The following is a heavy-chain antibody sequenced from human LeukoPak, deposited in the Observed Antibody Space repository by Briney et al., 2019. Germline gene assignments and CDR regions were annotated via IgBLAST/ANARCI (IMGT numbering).Heavy chain of an antibody. V-gene: IGHV4-39*01. D-gene: IGHD3-10*01. CDR1: GGSISSSSYY. J-gene: IGHJ4*02. CDR3: ARWKVHYYGSGSYSYFDY. Sequence: PSETLSLTCTVSGGSISSSSYYWGWIRQPPGKGLEWIGSIYYSGSTYYNPSLKSRVTISVDTSKNQFSLKLSSVTAADTAVYYCARWKVHYYGSGSYSYFDYWGQGTLVTVSS. CDR2: IYYSGST.